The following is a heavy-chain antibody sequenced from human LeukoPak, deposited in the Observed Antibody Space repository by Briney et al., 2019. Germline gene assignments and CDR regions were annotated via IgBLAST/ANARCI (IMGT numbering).Heavy chain of an antibody. CDR3: ATEDWATDAFDI. CDR1: GYTLTELS. J-gene: IGHJ3*02. D-gene: IGHD3-9*01. CDR2: FDPEDGET. Sequence: ASVKVSCKVSGYTLTELSMHWVRQAPGKGLEWMGGFDPEDGETIYAQKFQGRVTMTEDTSTDTAYMELSSLRSVDTAVYYCATEDWATDAFDIWGQGTMVTVSS. V-gene: IGHV1-24*01.